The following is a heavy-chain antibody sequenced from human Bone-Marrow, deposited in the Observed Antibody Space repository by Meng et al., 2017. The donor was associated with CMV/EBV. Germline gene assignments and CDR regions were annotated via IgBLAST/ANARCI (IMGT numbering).Heavy chain of an antibody. D-gene: IGHD2-2*01. CDR1: GYTFTGYY. V-gene: IGHV1-46*01. CDR2: INPSGGST. J-gene: IGHJ5*02. CDR3: ARGGYCSSTSCYSGIRIGFDP. Sequence: ASVKVSCKASGYTFTGYYMHWVRQAPGQGLEWMGIINPSGGSTSYAQNFQGRVTMTRDTSTSTVYMELSSLRSEDTAVYYCARGGYCSSTSCYSGIRIGFDPWGQGTLVTVSS.